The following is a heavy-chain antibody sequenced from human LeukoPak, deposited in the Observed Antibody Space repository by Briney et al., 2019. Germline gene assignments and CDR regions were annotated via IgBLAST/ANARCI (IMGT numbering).Heavy chain of an antibody. V-gene: IGHV3-21*01. CDR1: GFTFSSYT. CDR2: ITRSSIYI. Sequence: AGSLRLSCAASGFTFSSYTMNWDRQAPGKGLEWVSSITRSSIYIYYIDSLKGRFTISRYNAKNSLYLQMNSLRAEDTAVYYCARVRYDSSGYYSLSDSWGQGTLVTVSS. D-gene: IGHD3-22*01. CDR3: ARVRYDSSGYYSLSDS. J-gene: IGHJ4*02.